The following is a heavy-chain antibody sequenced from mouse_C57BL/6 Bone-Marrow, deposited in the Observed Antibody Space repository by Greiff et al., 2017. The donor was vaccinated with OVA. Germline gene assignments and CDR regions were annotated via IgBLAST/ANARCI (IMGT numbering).Heavy chain of an antibody. CDR2: IYPGSGST. J-gene: IGHJ3*01. CDR1: GYTFTSYW. D-gene: IGHD2-1*01. V-gene: IGHV1-55*01. CDR3: ARYNYGNPWFAY. Sequence: VQLQQPGAELVKPGASVKMSCKASGYTFTSYWITWVKQRPGQGLEWIGDIYPGSGSTNYNEKFKSKATLTVDTSSSTAYMQLSSLTSEDSAVYYCARYNYGNPWFAYWGQGTLVTVSA.